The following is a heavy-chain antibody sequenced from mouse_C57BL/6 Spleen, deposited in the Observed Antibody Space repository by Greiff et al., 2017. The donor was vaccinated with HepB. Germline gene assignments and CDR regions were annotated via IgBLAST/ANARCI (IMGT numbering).Heavy chain of an antibody. J-gene: IGHJ2*01. Sequence: EVKLMESGPGLVKPSQSLSLTCSVTGYSITSGYYWNWIRQFPGNKLEWMGYISYDGSNNYNPSLKNRISITRDTSKNQFFLKLNSVTTEDTATYYCARDGVFDYWGQGTTLTVSS. CDR1: GYSITSGYY. V-gene: IGHV3-6*01. CDR2: ISYDGSN. CDR3: ARDGVFDY.